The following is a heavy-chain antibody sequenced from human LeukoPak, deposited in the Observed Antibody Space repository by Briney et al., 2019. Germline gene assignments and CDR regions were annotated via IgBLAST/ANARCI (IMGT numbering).Heavy chain of an antibody. CDR2: IYPGDSGT. J-gene: IGHJ4*02. CDR3: ARHYDILTGFDY. D-gene: IGHD3-9*01. Sequence: GESLKISCKGSGYSFTNYWIGWVRQMPGKGLEWMGIIYPGDSGTKYSPSFQGQVSISVDKSLSTAYLQWSSLKASDTAMYYCARHYDILTGFDYWGQGTLITVSS. V-gene: IGHV5-51*01. CDR1: GYSFTNYW.